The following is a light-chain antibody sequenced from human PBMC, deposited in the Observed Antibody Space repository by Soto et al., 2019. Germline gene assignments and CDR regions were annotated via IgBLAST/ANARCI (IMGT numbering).Light chain of an antibody. V-gene: IGKV2-30*01. J-gene: IGKJ3*01. CDR2: KVS. CDR3: MQGTRWPPL. CDR1: QSLVYSDGNTY. Sequence: DVVMTQSPLSLPVTLGQPASISCRSSQSLVYSDGNTYLNWFQQRPGQSPRRLIYKVSNRDSGVRDRFSGSGSGTDFTLKISRVEADDVGVYYCMQGTRWPPLVGPGTKVDF.